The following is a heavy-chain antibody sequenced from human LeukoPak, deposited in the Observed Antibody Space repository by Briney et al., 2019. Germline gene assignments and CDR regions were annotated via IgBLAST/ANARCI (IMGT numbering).Heavy chain of an antibody. CDR2: INHSGST. CDR1: GGSISSGSYY. V-gene: IGHV4-61*09. J-gene: IGHJ6*03. CDR3: ARGGIAVAGTSPYYYYYYYMDV. D-gene: IGHD6-19*01. Sequence: PSQTLSVTCTVSGGSISSGSYYWSWIRQPAGKGLEWIGEINHSGSTNYNPSLERRVTISVDTSKNQFSLKLSSVTAADTAVYYCARGGIAVAGTSPYYYYYYYMDVWGKGTTVTVSS.